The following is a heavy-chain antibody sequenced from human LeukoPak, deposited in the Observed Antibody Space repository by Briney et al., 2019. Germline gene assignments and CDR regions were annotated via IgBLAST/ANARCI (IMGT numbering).Heavy chain of an antibody. Sequence: GGSLRLSCAASGFTFSSYGMHWVRQAPGKGLEWVAFIRYDGSNKYYADSVKGRFTISRDNSKNTLYLQMNSLRAEDTAVYYCARGPYYDFWSGYYTGMGSGSYYFDYWGQGTLVTVSS. CDR1: GFTFSSYG. D-gene: IGHD3-3*01. CDR3: ARGPYYDFWSGYYTGMGSGSYYFDY. J-gene: IGHJ4*02. V-gene: IGHV3-30*02. CDR2: IRYDGSNK.